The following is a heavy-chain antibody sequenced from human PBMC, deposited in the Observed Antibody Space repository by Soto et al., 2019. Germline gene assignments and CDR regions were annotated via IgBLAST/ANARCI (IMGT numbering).Heavy chain of an antibody. J-gene: IGHJ5*02. CDR1: GGSISSSSYY. D-gene: IGHD3-3*01. CDR3: ARRVGDFWSGSPSRWFDP. V-gene: IGHV4-39*01. Sequence: SETLSLTCTVSGGSISSSSYYWGWIRQPPGKGLEWIGSIYYSGSTYYNPSLKSRVTISVDTSKNQFSLKLSSVTAADTAVYYFARRVGDFWSGSPSRWFDPWGQGTLVTVSS. CDR2: IYYSGST.